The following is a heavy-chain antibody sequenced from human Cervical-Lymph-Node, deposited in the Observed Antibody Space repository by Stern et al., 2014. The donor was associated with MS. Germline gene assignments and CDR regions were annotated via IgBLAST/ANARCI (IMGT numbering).Heavy chain of an antibody. Sequence: QLVQSGAEVKKPGASVKVSCKASGYTFTSYDINWVRQATGQGLEWMGWMNPNSGNTGCAQKFQGRVTMTRNTSISTAYMELSSLRSEDTAVYYCARDCKLRRFGSRGWFDPWGQGTLVTVSS. J-gene: IGHJ5*02. CDR3: ARDCKLRRFGSRGWFDP. D-gene: IGHD3-10*01. V-gene: IGHV1-8*01. CDR1: GYTFTSYD. CDR2: MNPNSGNT.